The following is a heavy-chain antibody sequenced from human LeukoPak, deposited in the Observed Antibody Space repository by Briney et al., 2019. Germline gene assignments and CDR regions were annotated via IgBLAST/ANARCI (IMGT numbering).Heavy chain of an antibody. CDR3: AKTSAMGDSSGYYSAFDY. Sequence: GGSLRLSCAASGLSFSFYAMSWVRQAPGKGLEWVSSISGGGAGTYYADSVRGRFTISRDNSKNTLYLQMNSLRAEDTALYYCAKTSAMGDSSGYYSAFDYWGQGTLVTVSS. J-gene: IGHJ4*02. CDR1: GLSFSFYA. CDR2: ISGGGAGT. V-gene: IGHV3-23*01. D-gene: IGHD3-22*01.